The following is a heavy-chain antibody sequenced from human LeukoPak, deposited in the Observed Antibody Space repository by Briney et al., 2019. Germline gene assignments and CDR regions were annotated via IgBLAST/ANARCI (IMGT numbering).Heavy chain of an antibody. Sequence: GASVKVSCKASGNSISNYAVSWVRQAPGQGFEWMGGIIPIFGTADYAQKFQGRVTITADQSTSTTYMALSSLKSEDTATYYCTTRACHAGGCSSSFYYYYGLHIWGQGTTVSVSS. J-gene: IGHJ6*02. CDR3: TTRACHAGGCSSSFYYYYGLHI. CDR2: IIPIFGTA. CDR1: GNSISNYA. D-gene: IGHD3-16*01. V-gene: IGHV1-69*13.